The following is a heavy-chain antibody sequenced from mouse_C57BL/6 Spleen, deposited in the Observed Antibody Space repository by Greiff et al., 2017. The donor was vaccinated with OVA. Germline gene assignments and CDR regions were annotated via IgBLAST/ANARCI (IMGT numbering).Heavy chain of an antibody. CDR3: ARRGYYSNYVGYFDY. V-gene: IGHV1-85*01. Sequence: VQLVESGPELVKPGASVKLSCKASGYTFTSYDINWVKQRPGQGLEWIGWIYPRDGSTKYNEKFKGKATLTVDTSSSTAYMELHSLTSEDSAVYFCARRGYYSNYVGYFDYWGQGTTLTVSS. D-gene: IGHD2-5*01. CDR2: IYPRDGST. CDR1: GYTFTSYD. J-gene: IGHJ2*01.